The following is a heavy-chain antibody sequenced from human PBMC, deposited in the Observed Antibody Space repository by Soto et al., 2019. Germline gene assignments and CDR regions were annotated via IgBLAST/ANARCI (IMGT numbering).Heavy chain of an antibody. CDR3: ARSLLGDFWSGPHYYYYYGMDV. Sequence: LRLSCAASGFTFSSYWMHWVRQAPGKGLVWVSRINNDGSSTSYADSVKGRFSISRDNAKNTLYLQVNSLRAEDTAVYYCARSLLGDFWSGPHYYYYYGMDVWGQGTTVTVSS. CDR2: INNDGSST. V-gene: IGHV3-74*01. J-gene: IGHJ6*02. D-gene: IGHD3-3*01. CDR1: GFTFSSYW.